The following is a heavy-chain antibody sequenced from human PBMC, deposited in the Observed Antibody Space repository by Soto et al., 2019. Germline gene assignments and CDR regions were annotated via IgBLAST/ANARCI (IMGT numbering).Heavy chain of an antibody. Sequence: QVQLQESGPGLVKPSQTLSLTCTVSGGSISSGDYYWSWIRQHPGKGLEWIGYIYYSGNTYYNPSLKSRSTISVDTSKNQFSLKLSSVTAADTAVYYCANSRGQNWFDPWGQGTLVTVSS. J-gene: IGHJ5*02. V-gene: IGHV4-31*03. CDR2: IYYSGNT. CDR3: ANSRGQNWFDP. CDR1: GGSISSGDYY. D-gene: IGHD3-10*01.